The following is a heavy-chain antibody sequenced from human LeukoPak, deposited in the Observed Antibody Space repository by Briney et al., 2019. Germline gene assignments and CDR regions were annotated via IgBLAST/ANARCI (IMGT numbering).Heavy chain of an antibody. Sequence: PGGSLRLSCAASGFTFDDYAMHWVRQAPGKGLEWVSGISWNSGSIGYADSVKGRFTISRDNAKNSLYLQMNSLRAEDTALYYCARDPGGELPRYGMDVWGQGTTVTVSS. V-gene: IGHV3-9*01. J-gene: IGHJ6*02. D-gene: IGHD1-26*01. CDR2: ISWNSGSI. CDR1: GFTFDDYA. CDR3: ARDPGGELPRYGMDV.